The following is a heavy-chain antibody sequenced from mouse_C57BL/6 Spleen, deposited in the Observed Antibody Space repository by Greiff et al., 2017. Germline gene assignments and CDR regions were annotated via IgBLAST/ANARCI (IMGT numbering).Heavy chain of an antibody. V-gene: IGHV1-64*01. CDR3: ARSGSNYHARDY. CDR2: IHPISGST. J-gene: IGHJ4*01. D-gene: IGHD2-5*01. CDR1: GYTFTSYW. Sequence: QVQLQQPGAELVKPGASVKLSCKASGYTFTSYWMHWVKQRPGQGLEWIGMIHPISGSTNYNEKFKSKATLTVDKSSSTAYMQLSSLTSEDSAVYYYARSGSNYHARDYWGQGTSVTVSS.